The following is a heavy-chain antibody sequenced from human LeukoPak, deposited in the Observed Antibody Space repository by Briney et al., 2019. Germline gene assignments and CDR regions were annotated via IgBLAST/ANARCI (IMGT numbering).Heavy chain of an antibody. D-gene: IGHD3-3*01. Sequence: SETLSLTCTVSGGSISSYYWSWIRQPPGKGLEWIGYIYYSGSTNYNPSLKSRVTISVDTSKNQFSLKLSSVTAADTAVYYCARVAWVTIFGVVISGWFDPWGQGTLVTVSS. CDR3: ARVAWVTIFGVVISGWFDP. CDR1: GGSISSYY. J-gene: IGHJ5*02. CDR2: IYYSGST. V-gene: IGHV4-59*01.